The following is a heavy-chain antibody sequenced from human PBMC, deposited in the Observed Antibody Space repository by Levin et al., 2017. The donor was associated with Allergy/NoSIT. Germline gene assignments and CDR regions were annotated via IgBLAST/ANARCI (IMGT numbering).Heavy chain of an antibody. J-gene: IGHJ4*02. V-gene: IGHV2-70*01. Sequence: QTLSLTCTFSGFSLSTSGMCVSWIRQPPGKALEWLALIDWDDDKYYSTSLKTRLTISKDTSKNQVVLTMTNMDPVDTATYYCARTLIPYYDILTGYWGHYFDYWGQGTLVTVSS. CDR3: ARTLIPYYDILTGYWGHYFDY. CDR2: IDWDDDK. CDR1: GFSLSTSGMC. D-gene: IGHD3-9*01.